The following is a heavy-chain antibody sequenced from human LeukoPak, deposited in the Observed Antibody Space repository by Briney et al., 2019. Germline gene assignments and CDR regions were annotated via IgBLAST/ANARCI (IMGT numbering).Heavy chain of an antibody. Sequence: GGSLRLSCAASGFTFSTSGMHWVRQAPGKGLEWVAVIWYDGSNKHYAESVKGRFSISRDNSKSTLYLQMNSLRAEDTAVYYCARARGVSTGYRPIDYWGQGTLVTVSS. D-gene: IGHD3-22*01. J-gene: IGHJ4*02. CDR2: IWYDGSNK. CDR1: GFTFSTSG. V-gene: IGHV3-33*01. CDR3: ARARGVSTGYRPIDY.